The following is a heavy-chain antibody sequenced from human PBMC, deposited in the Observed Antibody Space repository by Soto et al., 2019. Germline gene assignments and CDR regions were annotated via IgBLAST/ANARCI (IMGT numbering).Heavy chain of an antibody. Sequence: ASVKVSCKASGGTFSSYAISWVRQATGRGLEWMGWMSPNCGNTDYAQKFQGRVTMTRNTSISTAYMELSSLRSEDTAVYYCARGWITADPRPYWGQGTLVTVSS. J-gene: IGHJ4*02. CDR1: GGTFSSYA. CDR2: MSPNCGNT. CDR3: ARGWITADPRPY. V-gene: IGHV1-8*02. D-gene: IGHD6-13*01.